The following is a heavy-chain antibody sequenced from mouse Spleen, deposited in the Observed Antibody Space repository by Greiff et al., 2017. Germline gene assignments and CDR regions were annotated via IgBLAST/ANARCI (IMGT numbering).Heavy chain of an antibody. Sequence: QVQLKESGAELARPGASVKLSCKASGYTFTSYGISWVKQRTGQGLEWIGEIYPRSGNTYYNEKFKGKATLTADKSSSTAYMELRSLTSEDSAVYFCAREEAHAYWGQGTLVTVSA. CDR1: GYTFTSYG. J-gene: IGHJ3*01. CDR3: AREEAHAY. V-gene: IGHV1-81*01. CDR2: IYPRSGNT.